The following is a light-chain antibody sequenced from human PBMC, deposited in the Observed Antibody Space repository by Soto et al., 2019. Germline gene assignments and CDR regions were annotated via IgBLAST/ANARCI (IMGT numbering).Light chain of an antibody. CDR1: QSLLHSNGYNY. J-gene: IGKJ3*01. Sequence: DIVMTQSPLSLPVTPGEPASISCRSSQSLLHSNGYNYLDWYLQKPGQSPQLLIYLGSNRASGVPDRFSGSGSGTDFTLKISRVEAEDVGVYYCMQAIQTPWFGPGTKV. V-gene: IGKV2-28*01. CDR3: MQAIQTPW. CDR2: LGS.